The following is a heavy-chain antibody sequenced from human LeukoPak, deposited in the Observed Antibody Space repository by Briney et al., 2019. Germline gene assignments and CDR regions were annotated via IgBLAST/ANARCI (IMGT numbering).Heavy chain of an antibody. CDR2: IKQDGSEK. CDR3: ARARSPQYYYDSSGYLDY. CDR1: GFILSDHY. J-gene: IGHJ4*02. Sequence: GGSLRLSCAASGFILSDHYMDWVRQAPGKGLEWVANIKQDGSEKYYVDSVKGRFTISRDNAKNSLYLQMNSLRAKDTAVYYCARARSPQYYYDSSGYLDYWGQGTLVTVSS. D-gene: IGHD3-22*01. V-gene: IGHV3-7*01.